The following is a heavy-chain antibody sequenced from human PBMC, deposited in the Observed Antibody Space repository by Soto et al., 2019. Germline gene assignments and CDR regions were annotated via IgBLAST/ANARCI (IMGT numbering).Heavy chain of an antibody. J-gene: IGHJ4*02. Sequence: ASVKVSCKASGYTFTSYGISWVRQAPGQGLEWMGWISAYNGNTNYAQKLQGRVTMTTDTSTSTAYMELRSLRSDDTAVYYCARLPAYGSGSYVSDYWGQGTLVTVSS. V-gene: IGHV1-18*01. D-gene: IGHD3-10*01. CDR1: GYTFTSYG. CDR2: ISAYNGNT. CDR3: ARLPAYGSGSYVSDY.